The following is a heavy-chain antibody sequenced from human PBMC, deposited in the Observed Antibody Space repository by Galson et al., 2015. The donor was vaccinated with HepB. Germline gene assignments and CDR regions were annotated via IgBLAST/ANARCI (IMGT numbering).Heavy chain of an antibody. D-gene: IGHD2-8*01. CDR1: GLSVFDNY. CDR2: VYGGGNT. J-gene: IGHJ3*01. V-gene: IGHV3-53*01. Sequence: SLRLSCAVSGLSVFDNYMTWVRQAPGKGLEWVSRVYGGGNTTHPEPAGGGFTISPQHFPNTLCFLMNSLRVDDTAVYYCVRYCTKTSCPKAGAFDFWGQGTMVTVSS. CDR3: VRYCTKTSCPKAGAFDF.